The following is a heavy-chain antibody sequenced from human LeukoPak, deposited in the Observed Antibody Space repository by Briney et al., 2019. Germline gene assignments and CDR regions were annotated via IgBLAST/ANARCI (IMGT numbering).Heavy chain of an antibody. J-gene: IGHJ4*02. D-gene: IGHD6-19*01. Sequence: GGSLRLSCAASGFSVSSTYMTWVRQAPGKGLEWVSVMYSGGSSYYADAVKGRFTISRDNSKTTLYLQMNSLRDEDTAVYYCARGGSGWYYFDYWGQGTLVTVSS. CDR1: GFSVSSTY. V-gene: IGHV3-66*01. CDR2: MYSGGSS. CDR3: ARGGSGWYYFDY.